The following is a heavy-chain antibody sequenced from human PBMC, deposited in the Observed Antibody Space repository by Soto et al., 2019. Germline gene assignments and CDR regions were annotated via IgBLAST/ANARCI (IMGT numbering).Heavy chain of an antibody. CDR2: IYYSGST. CDR1: GGSISSSSYY. J-gene: IGHJ4*02. D-gene: IGHD2-21*02. Sequence: SETLSLTCTVSGGSISSSSYYWDWTRQPPGKGLEWIGSIYYSGSTNYNPSLKSRVTLSIDTSKNQFSLKLSSVTAADTAVYYCARVGDGGNSDYWGQGTLVTVS. V-gene: IGHV4-39*01. CDR3: ARVGDGGNSDY.